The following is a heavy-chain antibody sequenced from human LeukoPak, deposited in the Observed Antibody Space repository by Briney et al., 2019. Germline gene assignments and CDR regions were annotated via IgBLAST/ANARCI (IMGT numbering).Heavy chain of an antibody. V-gene: IGHV3-21*01. J-gene: IGHJ4*02. CDR1: GFTFSSYS. D-gene: IGHD5-12*01. Sequence: GGSLRLSCAASGFTFSSYSMNWVRQAPGKGLEWVSSISSSSSYICYADSVKGRFTISRDNAKNSLYLQMNSLRAEDTAVYYCARDLGVATSPVDYWGQGTLVTVSS. CDR2: ISSSSSYI. CDR3: ARDLGVATSPVDY.